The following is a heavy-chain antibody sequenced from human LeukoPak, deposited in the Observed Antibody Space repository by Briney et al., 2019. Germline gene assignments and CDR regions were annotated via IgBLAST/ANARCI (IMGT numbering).Heavy chain of an antibody. Sequence: GGSLRLSCAASGFTFSGHAMGWVRQAPVKGLEWVSSITGSGGGTYYGDSVKGRFTISRDNSMNTLFLQMNSLRAEDTAVYYCAKDGGGSLEWLPPMDVWGQGTTVTVSS. V-gene: IGHV3-23*01. D-gene: IGHD3-3*01. CDR2: ITGSGGGT. CDR3: AKDGGGSLEWLPPMDV. J-gene: IGHJ6*02. CDR1: GFTFSGHA.